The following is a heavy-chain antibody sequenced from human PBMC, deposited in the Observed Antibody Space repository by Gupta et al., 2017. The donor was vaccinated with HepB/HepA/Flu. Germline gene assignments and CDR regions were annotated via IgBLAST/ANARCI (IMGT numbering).Heavy chain of an antibody. CDR1: GGSMSSRSHY. CDR3: ARLTYYYDSSGYSLGAFDI. V-gene: IGHV4-39*01. J-gene: IGHJ3*02. CDR2: IYYSGNT. D-gene: IGHD3-22*01. Sequence: QLQLQESGPGLVKPSETLSLTCTVSGGSMSSRSHYWGWIRRPPGKGLEWIGTIYYSGNTYYKTSLKSRVTISVDTSNNQFSLKLSSVTATDTAVYYCARLTYYYDSSGYSLGAFDIWGQGTMVTVS.